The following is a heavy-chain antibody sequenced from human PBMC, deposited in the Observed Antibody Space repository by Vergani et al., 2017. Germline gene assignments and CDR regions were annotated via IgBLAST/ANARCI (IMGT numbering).Heavy chain of an antibody. CDR1: GGSFSGYY. J-gene: IGHJ4*02. Sequence: QVQLQESGPGLVKPSETLSLTCAVYGGSFSGYYWSWIRQPPGKGLEWIGEINHSGSTNYNPSLKSRVTISVDTSKNQFSLKLSSVTAADTAVYYCARAAVTTDVTGGWKYYFDYWGQGTLVTVSS. V-gene: IGHV4-34*01. CDR3: ARAAVTTDVTGGWKYYFDY. D-gene: IGHD4-11*01. CDR2: INHSGST.